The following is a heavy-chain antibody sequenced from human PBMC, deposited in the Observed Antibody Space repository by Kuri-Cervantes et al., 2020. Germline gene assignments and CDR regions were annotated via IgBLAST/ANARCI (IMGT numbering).Heavy chain of an antibody. J-gene: IGHJ4*02. V-gene: IGHV3-30*07. CDR2: ISYDGSNK. Sequence: GGSLRLSCAASGFTFSSYAMRWVRQAPGKGLEWVAVISYDGSNKYYADSVKGRFTISRDNSKNTLYLQMNSLRAEDTAVYYCARGHHDYIWGSYGIDYWGQGTLVTVSS. CDR1: GFTFSSYA. D-gene: IGHD3-16*01. CDR3: ARGHHDYIWGSYGIDY.